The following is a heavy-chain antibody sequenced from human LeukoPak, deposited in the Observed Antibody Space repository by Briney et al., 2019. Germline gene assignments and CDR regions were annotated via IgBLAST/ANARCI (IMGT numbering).Heavy chain of an antibody. Sequence: SETLSLTCAVYGGSFSGYYWSWIRQPPGKGPEWIGEINHSGSTNYNPSLKSRVTISVDASKNQFSLKLSSVTAADTAVYYCARSLAAAGTIDYWGQGTLVTVSS. CDR1: GGSFSGYY. CDR3: ARSLAAAGTIDY. V-gene: IGHV4-34*01. D-gene: IGHD6-13*01. J-gene: IGHJ4*02. CDR2: INHSGST.